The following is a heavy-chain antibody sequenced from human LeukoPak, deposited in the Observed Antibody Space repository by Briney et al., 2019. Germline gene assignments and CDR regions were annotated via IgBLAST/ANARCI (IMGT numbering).Heavy chain of an antibody. V-gene: IGHV4-59*01. J-gene: IGHJ6*02. D-gene: IGHD3-10*01. CDR3: ARTSRHYYGSGSNLTPWPAGMDV. CDR1: GGSMSGFF. CDR2: IYFSGSST. Sequence: PSETLSLTCTVSGGSMSGFFWTWIRQPPGKELEWIGSIYFSGSSTKYNPSLKSRLTISVDTSKSQLSLKLNSATAADTAVYYCARTSRHYYGSGSNLTPWPAGMDVWGQGTTVTVSS.